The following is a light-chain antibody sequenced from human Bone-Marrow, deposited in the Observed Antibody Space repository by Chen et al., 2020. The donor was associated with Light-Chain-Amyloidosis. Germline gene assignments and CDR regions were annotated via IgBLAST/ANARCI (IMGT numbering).Light chain of an antibody. CDR1: DLPTKY. CDR3: QSADSSGTYEVI. J-gene: IGLJ2*01. CDR2: RDT. V-gene: IGLV3-25*03. Sequence: SYELPQPPSVSVSPGQTSRITCSGDDLPTKYAYCYQQKPGQAPVLVIHRDTERPSGISERFSGSSSGTTATVTISGVQAEDEADYHCQSADSSGTYEVIFGGGTKLTVL.